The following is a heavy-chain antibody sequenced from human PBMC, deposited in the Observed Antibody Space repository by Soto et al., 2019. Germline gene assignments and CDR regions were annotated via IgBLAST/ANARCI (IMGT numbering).Heavy chain of an antibody. CDR1: GFTFSSYA. Sequence: GGSLRLSCAASGFTFSSYAMSWVRQAPGKGLEWVSAISGSGGSTYYADSVKGRFTISRDNSKNTLYLQMNSLRAEDTAVYYCAKAKITFGGVIVTRTFDYWGQGTLVTVS. CDR3: AKAKITFGGVIVTRTFDY. V-gene: IGHV3-23*01. CDR2: ISGSGGST. D-gene: IGHD3-16*02. J-gene: IGHJ4*02.